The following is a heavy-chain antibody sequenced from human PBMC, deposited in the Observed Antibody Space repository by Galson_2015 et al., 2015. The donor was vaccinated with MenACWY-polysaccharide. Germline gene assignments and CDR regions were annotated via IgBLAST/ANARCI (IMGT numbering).Heavy chain of an antibody. CDR3: AKGAAHYGSGNYYDY. V-gene: IGHV3-23*01. CDR2: LSPTTGNT. D-gene: IGHD3-10*01. J-gene: IGHJ4*02. Sequence: SLRLSCAGSGVTFSSYGMGWVRQAPGKGLEWASGLSPTTGNTYYADSVRGRFTISRDNSKNTLYLQMNSLRAEDTAVYYCAKGAAHYGSGNYYDYWGQGTQVTVSS. CDR1: GVTFSSYG.